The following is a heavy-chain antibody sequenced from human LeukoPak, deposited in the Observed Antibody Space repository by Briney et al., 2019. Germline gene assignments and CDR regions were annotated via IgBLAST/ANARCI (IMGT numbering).Heavy chain of an antibody. CDR1: GGSITDYY. CDR2: DYYSGSS. V-gene: IGHV4-59*01. Sequence: SETLSLTCTVSGGSITDYYWGWIRQPPGKGLEWIGYDYYSGSSNYNPFLKSRVTISVDTSKNQFSLKMSSVTAADTAVYYCARDLKLDGSSGYYAFDIWGQGTMVTVSS. CDR3: ARDLKLDGSSGYYAFDI. J-gene: IGHJ3*02. D-gene: IGHD3-22*01.